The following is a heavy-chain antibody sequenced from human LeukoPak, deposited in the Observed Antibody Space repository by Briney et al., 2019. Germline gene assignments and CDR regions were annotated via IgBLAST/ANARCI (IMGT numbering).Heavy chain of an antibody. CDR2: IYTSGNT. V-gene: IGHV4-4*07. CDR3: ASDPIGWYFDL. Sequence: SETLSLTCTVSGGSVTSNYWSWIRQPAGKGLEWIGRIYTSGNTYYNPSLKSRVTMSLDTSKNQFSLRLTSVTAADTALYYCASDPIGWYFDLWGRGTLVIVSS. CDR1: GGSVTSNY. J-gene: IGHJ2*01.